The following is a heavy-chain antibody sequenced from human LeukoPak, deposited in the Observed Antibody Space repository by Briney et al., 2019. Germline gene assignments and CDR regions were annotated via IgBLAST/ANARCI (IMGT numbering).Heavy chain of an antibody. J-gene: IGHJ6*03. Sequence: SGTLSLTCAVSGGSISSSNWWSWVRQPPGKGLEWIGEIYHSGSTNYNPSLKSRVTISVDTSKNQFSLKLSSVTAADTAVYYCARAGYDFWSGYDRYMDVWGKGTTVTVSS. D-gene: IGHD3-3*01. CDR1: GGSISSSNW. CDR3: ARAGYDFWSGYDRYMDV. V-gene: IGHV4-4*02. CDR2: IYHSGST.